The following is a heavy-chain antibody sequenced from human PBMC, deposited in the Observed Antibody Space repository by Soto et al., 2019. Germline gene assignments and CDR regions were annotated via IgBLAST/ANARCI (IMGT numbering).Heavy chain of an antibody. CDR1: GYTFTNYG. V-gene: IGHV1-18*01. D-gene: IGHD3-10*01. Sequence: QVQLVQSGAEVKKPGASVKVSCKASGYTFTNYGISWVRQAPGQGLEWMGWISPYKGNTYYAQNLQGRVTMTTDTSTSTAYMELRSLRSDDTAVYYCARDLDGSGSYYTDYWGQGTLVTVSS. J-gene: IGHJ4*02. CDR3: ARDLDGSGSYYTDY. CDR2: ISPYKGNT.